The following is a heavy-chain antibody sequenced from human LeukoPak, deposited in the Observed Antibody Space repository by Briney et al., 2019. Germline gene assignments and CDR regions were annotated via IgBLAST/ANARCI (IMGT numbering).Heavy chain of an antibody. CDR3: AKGSSSSRPYYFHY. Sequence: EGSLRLSCAASGFTFSSYAMGWVRQAPGKGLEWVSAITDSGGDTYHADSVKGRFTISRDNSKNTLYLQMNSLRVEDTAIYYCAKGSSSSRPYYFHYWGQGTLVTVSS. CDR2: ITDSGGDT. J-gene: IGHJ4*02. D-gene: IGHD6-6*01. V-gene: IGHV3-23*01. CDR1: GFTFSSYA.